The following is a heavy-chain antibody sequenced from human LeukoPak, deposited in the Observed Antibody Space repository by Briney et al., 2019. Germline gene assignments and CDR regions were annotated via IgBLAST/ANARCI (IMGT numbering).Heavy chain of an antibody. V-gene: IGHV3-30*18. J-gene: IGHJ4*02. CDR3: AKSGSSGWYGDY. D-gene: IGHD6-19*01. CDR2: ISYDGSNK. Sequence: GRSLRLSCAASGFTFSSYGMHWVRQAPGKGLEWVAVISYDGSNKYYADSVKGRFTISRDNSMNTLYLQMNSLRAEDTAVYYCAKSGSSGWYGDYWGQGTLVTVSS. CDR1: GFTFSSYG.